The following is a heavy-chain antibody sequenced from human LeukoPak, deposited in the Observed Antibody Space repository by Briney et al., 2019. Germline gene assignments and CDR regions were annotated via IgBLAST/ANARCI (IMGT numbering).Heavy chain of an antibody. J-gene: IGHJ6*02. D-gene: IGHD3-10*01. CDR1: GFTFSSYA. CDR3: AKYDGSGSYYYYYYGMDV. CDR2: ISGSGGST. V-gene: IGHV3-23*01. Sequence: GGSLRLSCAASGFTFSSYAMSWVRQAPGMGLEWVSAISGSGGSTYYADSVKGRFTISRDNSKNTLYLQMNSLRAEDTAVYYCAKYDGSGSYYYYYYGMDVWGQGTTVTVSS.